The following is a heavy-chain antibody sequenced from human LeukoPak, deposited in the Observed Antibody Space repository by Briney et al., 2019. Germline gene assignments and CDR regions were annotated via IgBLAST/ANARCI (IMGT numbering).Heavy chain of an antibody. CDR2: MSGSGGST. V-gene: IGHV3-23*01. CDR3: AKDREYSYVYDAFDI. Sequence: GGSLRLSCADSGFTFRIYAMSWVRQAPGRGLEWVSGMSGSGGSTYYADSVKGRFTISRDNSKNTLYLQMNTLRAEDTAVYYCAKDREYSYVYDAFDIWGQGTLVTVSS. CDR1: GFTFRIYA. D-gene: IGHD3-16*01. J-gene: IGHJ3*02.